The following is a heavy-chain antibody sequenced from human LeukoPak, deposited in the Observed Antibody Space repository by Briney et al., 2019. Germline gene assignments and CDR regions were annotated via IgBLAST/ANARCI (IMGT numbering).Heavy chain of an antibody. J-gene: IGHJ4*02. D-gene: IGHD3-10*01. CDR2: IYSGDTT. Sequence: GGSLRLSCAASEFTVSTNYMSWVRQAPGEGLEWVSVIYSGDTTLYADSVRGKFTISRDNSKNTLYLQMNSLRAEDTAVYYCASILRSSSGYYFDYWGQGTLVTVSS. V-gene: IGHV3-66*01. CDR1: EFTVSTNY. CDR3: ASILRSSSGYYFDY.